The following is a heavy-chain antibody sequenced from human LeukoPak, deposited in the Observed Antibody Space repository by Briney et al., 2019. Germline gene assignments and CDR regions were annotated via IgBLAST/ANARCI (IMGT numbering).Heavy chain of an antibody. CDR2: IHYTGST. CDR3: ARLDGWEIPAD. D-gene: IGHD1-26*01. CDR1: GGSMSSYY. J-gene: IGHJ4*02. Sequence: SETLSLTCTVSGGSMSSYYWNWIRQTPGKGLEWVGYIHYTGSTNYNPSLTRRVTISLATTQNQSSLILRSVTSAHTAGYYRARLDGWEIPADWGQGTLVTVSS. V-gene: IGHV4-59*01.